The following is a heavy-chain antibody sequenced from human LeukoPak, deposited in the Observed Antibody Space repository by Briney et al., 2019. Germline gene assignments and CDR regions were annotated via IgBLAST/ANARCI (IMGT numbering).Heavy chain of an antibody. V-gene: IGHV4-59*06. D-gene: IGHD3-3*01. Sequence: SETLSLTCTVSGGSISSYYWSWIRQPPGKRLEWIGYIYYSGSTYYNPSLKSRVTVSVDTSKNQFSLKLSSVTAADTAVYYCAREYDFPDVWGQGTTVTVSS. J-gene: IGHJ6*02. CDR1: GGSISSYY. CDR2: IYYSGST. CDR3: AREYDFPDV.